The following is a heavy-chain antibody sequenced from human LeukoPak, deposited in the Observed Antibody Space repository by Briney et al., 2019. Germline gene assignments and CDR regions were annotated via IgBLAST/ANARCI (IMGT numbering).Heavy chain of an antibody. CDR2: ISSSSSYI. D-gene: IGHD6-19*01. J-gene: IGHJ6*02. CDR3: ARQPGGQWLEGGYCYYGMDV. V-gene: IGHV3-21*01. CDR1: GFTFSSYS. Sequence: GGSLRLSCAASGFTFSSYSMNWVRQAPGKGLEWVSSISSSSSYIYYADSVKGRFTISRDNAKNSLYLQMNSLRAEDTAVYYCARQPGGQWLEGGYCYYGMDVWGQGTTVTVSS.